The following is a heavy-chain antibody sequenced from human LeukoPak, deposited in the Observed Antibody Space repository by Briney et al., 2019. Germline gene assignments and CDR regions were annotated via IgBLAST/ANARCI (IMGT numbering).Heavy chain of an antibody. D-gene: IGHD6-19*01. J-gene: IGHJ3*02. CDR3: TTEQQWPVGGPEI. Sequence: GGSLRLSCAASGFTFSNAWMSWIRQAPGKGLEWVGRIKSKTDGGTTDYAAPVKGRFTSSRDDSKNTLYLQMNGLKTEDTAVYYCTTEQQWPVGGPEIWGQGTMVTVSS. CDR1: GFTFSNAW. V-gene: IGHV3-15*01. CDR2: IKSKTDGGTT.